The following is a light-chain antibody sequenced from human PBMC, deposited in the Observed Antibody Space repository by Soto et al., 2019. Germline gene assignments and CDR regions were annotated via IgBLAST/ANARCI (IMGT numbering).Light chain of an antibody. Sequence: QSVLTQPASVSGSPGQLITISCTGTSSDVGGYNYVSWYQQHPGKAPKLMIYEVSNRPSGVSNRFSGSKSGNTASLTISGLQAEDEADYYCSSYTSSSTPHVVFGGGTKLTVL. J-gene: IGLJ2*01. V-gene: IGLV2-14*01. CDR2: EVS. CDR1: SSDVGGYNY. CDR3: SSYTSSSTPHVV.